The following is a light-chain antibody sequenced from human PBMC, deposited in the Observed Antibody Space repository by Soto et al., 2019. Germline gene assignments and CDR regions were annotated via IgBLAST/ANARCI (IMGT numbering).Light chain of an antibody. CDR2: AAS. Sequence: DIQMTQSPSSLSASVGDRVTITCRASQTITSYLNWYQQKPAQAPKLLIYAASSLQTVVPSRFSGSGSGTDFTLTISGLQPEDFGTYFCQQGYSLPFTSGPGTKVNIK. J-gene: IGKJ3*01. CDR3: QQGYSLPFT. CDR1: QTITSY. V-gene: IGKV1-39*01.